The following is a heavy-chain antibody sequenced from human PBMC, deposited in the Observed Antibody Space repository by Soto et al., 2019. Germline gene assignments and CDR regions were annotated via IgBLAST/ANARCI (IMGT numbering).Heavy chain of an antibody. CDR2: FDPEDGET. D-gene: IGHD3-22*01. CDR1: GYTLTELS. J-gene: IGHJ5*02. CDR3: ATLHXDYYYDSSGSPTNWFDP. V-gene: IGHV1-24*01. Sequence: ASVKVSCKVSGYTLTELSMHWVRQAPGKGLEWMGGFDPEDGETIYAQKFQGRVTMTEDTSTDTAYMELSSLRSEDTAVYYCATLHXDYYYDSSGSPTNWFDPWGQGTLVTVSS.